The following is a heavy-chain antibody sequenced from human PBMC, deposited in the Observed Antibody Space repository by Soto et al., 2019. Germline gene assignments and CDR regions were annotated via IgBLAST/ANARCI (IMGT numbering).Heavy chain of an antibody. J-gene: IGHJ5*02. CDR2: ISSSGSTI. CDR3: ARDWDSSSWYSNWFDP. Sequence: PGGSLRLSCVVSGFIPSSYAMSWVRQAPGKGLEWVSYISSSGSTIYYADSVKGRFTISRDNAKNSLYLQMNSLRAEDTAVYYCARDWDSSSWYSNWFDPWGQGTLVTVSS. V-gene: IGHV3-48*04. CDR1: GFIPSSYA. D-gene: IGHD6-13*01.